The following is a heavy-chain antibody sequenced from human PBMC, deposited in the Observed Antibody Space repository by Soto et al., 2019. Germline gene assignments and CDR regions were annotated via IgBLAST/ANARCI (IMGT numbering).Heavy chain of an antibody. V-gene: IGHV3-48*02. CDR2: ISIGSSTI. D-gene: IGHD3-22*01. J-gene: IGHJ4*02. CDR1: GFTFSSNG. Sequence: EVQLVESGGGLVQPGGSLRLSCADSGFTFSSNGMNWVRQAPGKGLEWVSFISIGSSTINYADSVRGRFTISRDNAKNSLYLQMNSLRDEHTAVYYCARDGVVYDSDIRTHIPHLDSWGQGTLVTVSS. CDR3: ARDGVVYDSDIRTHIPHLDS.